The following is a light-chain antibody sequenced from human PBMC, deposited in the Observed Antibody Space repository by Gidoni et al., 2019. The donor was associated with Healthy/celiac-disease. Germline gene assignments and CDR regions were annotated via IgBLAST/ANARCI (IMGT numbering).Light chain of an antibody. CDR1: SGSIASNY. Sequence: NFMLNQPHSVSESPGKTVTISCTRSSGSIASNYVQWYQQRPGSAPTTVIYEDNQRPSGVPDRFSGSIDSSSNSASLTISGLKTEDEADYYCQSYDSSNSWVFGGGTKLTVL. J-gene: IGLJ3*02. CDR2: EDN. V-gene: IGLV6-57*04. CDR3: QSYDSSNSWV.